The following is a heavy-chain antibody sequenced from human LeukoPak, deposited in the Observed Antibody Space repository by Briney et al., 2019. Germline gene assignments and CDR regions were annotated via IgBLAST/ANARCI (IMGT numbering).Heavy chain of an antibody. V-gene: IGHV4-59*08. CDR3: AGHIAAAGPFDY. CDR1: GGSISSYY. D-gene: IGHD6-13*01. J-gene: IGHJ4*02. CDR2: IYYSGST. Sequence: SETLSLTCTVSGGSISSYYWSWIRQPPGKGLEWIGYIYYSGSTHYNPSLKSRVTISVDTSKNQFSLKVSSVTAADTAVYYCAGHIAAAGPFDYWGQGTLVTVSS.